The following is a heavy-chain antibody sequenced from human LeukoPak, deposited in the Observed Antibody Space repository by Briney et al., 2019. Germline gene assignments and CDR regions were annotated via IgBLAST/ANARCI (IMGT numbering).Heavy chain of an antibody. J-gene: IGHJ4*02. CDR3: AKGGESEYELDY. V-gene: IGHV3-23*01. CDR2: VSGSGGST. CDR1: GFTFSSYA. Sequence: PGGSLRLSCAASGFTFSSYAMSWVRQAPGKGLEWVSAVSGSGGSTYYADSVKGRFTISRDNSKNTLYLQMNSLRAEDTAVYYCAKGGESEYELDYWGQGTLVTVSS. D-gene: IGHD3-16*01.